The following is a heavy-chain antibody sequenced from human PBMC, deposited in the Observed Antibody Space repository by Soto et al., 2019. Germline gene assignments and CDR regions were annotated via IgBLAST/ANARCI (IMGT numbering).Heavy chain of an antibody. CDR1: GYTFSDFY. J-gene: IGHJ6*02. V-gene: IGHV1-2*02. CDR3: ARDLRLSGNGMDV. D-gene: IGHD3-10*01. CDR2: ISPSSGGA. Sequence: QVQMVQSGPEMKKPGASVKVSCKASGYTFSDFYIHWVRQAPGQGLEWMGWISPSSGGANYAQKFQGRATLNRDTSINTAYMDLSRLRSLDTALYYCARDLRLSGNGMDVWGQGTTVTVSS.